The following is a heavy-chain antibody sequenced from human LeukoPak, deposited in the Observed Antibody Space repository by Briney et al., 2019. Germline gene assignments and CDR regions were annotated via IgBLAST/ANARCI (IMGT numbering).Heavy chain of an antibody. D-gene: IGHD6-19*01. CDR2: MNPNSGNT. J-gene: IGHJ5*02. Sequence: GASVKVSCKASGYTFTSYDINWVRQATGQGLEWMGWMNPNSGNTGYAQKFQGRVTITTDESTSTAYMELSSLRSEDTAVYYCARDSIAVAGTGWFDPWGQGTLVTVSS. CDR3: ARDSIAVAGTGWFDP. V-gene: IGHV1-8*01. CDR1: GYTFTSYD.